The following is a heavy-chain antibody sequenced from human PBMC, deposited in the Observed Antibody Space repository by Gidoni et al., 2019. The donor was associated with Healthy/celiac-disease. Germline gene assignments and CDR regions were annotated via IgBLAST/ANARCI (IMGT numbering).Heavy chain of an antibody. D-gene: IGHD2-2*01. CDR3: ALGYCSTTTCYQSDY. Sequence: QVQLVQSGAEVTTPGSSVKVSCRTSGGTFNSYTISWVRQAPGQGLEWMGRIIPILGIPNYAQKFQGRVTITADRSTTTAYMELSSLRSDDTAVYYCALGYCSTTTCYQSDYWGQGTLVTVSS. CDR2: IIPILGIP. CDR1: GGTFNSYT. V-gene: IGHV1-69*02. J-gene: IGHJ4*02.